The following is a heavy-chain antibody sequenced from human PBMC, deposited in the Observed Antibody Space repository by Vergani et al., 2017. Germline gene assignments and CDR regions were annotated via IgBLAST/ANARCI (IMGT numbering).Heavy chain of an antibody. V-gene: IGHV3-23*01. CDR2: ISGSGGST. CDR1: GFTFSSYA. D-gene: IGHD3-16*02. CDR3: AKENYDYVWGSYRYFDY. Sequence: EVQLLQSGGGVIQPGGSVRLSCAASGFTFSSYAMSWVRQAPGKGLEWVSAISGSGGSTYYADSVKGRFTISRDNSKNTLYLQMNSLRAEDTAVYYCAKENYDYVWGSYRYFDYWGQGTLVTVSS. J-gene: IGHJ4*02.